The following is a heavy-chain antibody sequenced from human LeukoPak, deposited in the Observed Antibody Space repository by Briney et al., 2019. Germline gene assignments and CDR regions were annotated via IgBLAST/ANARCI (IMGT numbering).Heavy chain of an antibody. CDR3: ARAGCSSTSCYGYFDY. D-gene: IGHD2-2*01. J-gene: IGHJ4*02. V-gene: IGHV1-2*02. CDR1: GYTFTGYY. CDR2: INPNSGGT. Sequence: GASVKVSCKASGYTFTGYYMHWVRQAPGQRLEWMGWINPNSGGTNYAQKFQGRVTMTSDTSISTAYMELSRLRSDDTAVYYCARAGCSSTSCYGYFDYWGQGTLVTVSS.